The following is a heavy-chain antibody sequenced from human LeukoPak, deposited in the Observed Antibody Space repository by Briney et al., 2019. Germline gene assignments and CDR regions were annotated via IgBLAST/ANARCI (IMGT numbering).Heavy chain of an antibody. Sequence: ASVKVSCKAAGYTFVGYWIHWVRQAPGQGLEWVGRIDLKTGDITSAQKFQGSVTMTRDTSISTSYLHLSGLGTDDTPVYYCARDSPHQRFDYWGRGTLVTVSS. J-gene: IGHJ4*02. CDR1: GYTFVGYW. V-gene: IGHV1-2*02. CDR2: IDLKTGDI. CDR3: ARDSPHQRFDY.